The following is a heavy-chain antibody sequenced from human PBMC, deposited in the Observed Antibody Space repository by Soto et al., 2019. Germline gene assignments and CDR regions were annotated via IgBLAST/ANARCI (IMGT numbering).Heavy chain of an antibody. D-gene: IGHD4-17*01. V-gene: IGHV4-34*01. CDR2: INHSGST. CDR1: GGSFSGYY. J-gene: IGHJ4*02. Sequence: QVQLQQWGAGLLKPSETLSLTCAVYGGSFSGYYWSWIRQPPGKGLEWIGEINHSGSTNYNPSLKSRVTISVDTSKNQCSLKLSSVTAADTAVYYCARGTDDYGDYVFDYWGQGTLVTVSS. CDR3: ARGTDDYGDYVFDY.